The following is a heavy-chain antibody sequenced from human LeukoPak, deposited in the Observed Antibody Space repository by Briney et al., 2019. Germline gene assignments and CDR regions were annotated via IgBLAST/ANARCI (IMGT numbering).Heavy chain of an antibody. Sequence: SETLSLTCTVSGGSISSSSYYWGWIRQPPGKGLEWIGSIYYSGSTYYNPSLKSRVTISVDTSKNQFSLKLSSVTAADTAVYYCARVLGPLDYWGQGTLVTVSS. V-gene: IGHV4-39*01. CDR1: GGSISSSSYY. J-gene: IGHJ4*02. CDR2: IYYSGST. CDR3: ARVLGPLDY.